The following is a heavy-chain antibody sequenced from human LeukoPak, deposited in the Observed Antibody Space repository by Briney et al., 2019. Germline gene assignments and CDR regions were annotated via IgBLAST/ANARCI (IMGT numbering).Heavy chain of an antibody. J-gene: IGHJ4*02. Sequence: GGSLRLSCAASGFTFSSYAMHWVRQAPGKGLEWVAVISYDGSNKYYADSVKGRFTISRVNSKNTLYLQMNSLRAEDTAVYYCARDRGAYWGQGTLVTVSS. D-gene: IGHD3-16*01. CDR2: ISYDGSNK. V-gene: IGHV3-30-3*01. CDR1: GFTFSSYA. CDR3: ARDRGAY.